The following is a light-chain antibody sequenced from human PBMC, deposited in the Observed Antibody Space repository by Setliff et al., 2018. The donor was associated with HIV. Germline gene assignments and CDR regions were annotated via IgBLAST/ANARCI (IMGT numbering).Light chain of an antibody. CDR2: YNS. CDR1: NFVSTS. Sequence: SYELTQPPSVSVAPGKTARITFGGNNFVSTSVHWYQQKPGQAPVLVIHYNSGRPSGIPERFSGPKSGNAATLAISRVEAGDEADYYCQVWDSSSDHTAGFGTGTKVTVL. J-gene: IGLJ1*01. CDR3: QVWDSSSDHTAG. V-gene: IGLV3-21*04.